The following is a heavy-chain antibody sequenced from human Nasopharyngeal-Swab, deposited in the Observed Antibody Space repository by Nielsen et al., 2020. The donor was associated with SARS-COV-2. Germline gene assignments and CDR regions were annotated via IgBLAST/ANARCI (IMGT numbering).Heavy chain of an antibody. CDR3: AKLSTTVVTPAFDY. V-gene: IGHV3-23*01. D-gene: IGHD4-23*01. CDR2: ISGSGGST. Sequence: GASLKISCAASGFNFSCYAMSWVRQAPGKGLEWVSAISGSGGSTYYADSVKGRFTISRDNSKNTLYLQMNSLRAEDTAVYYCAKLSTTVVTPAFDYWGQGTLVTVSS. CDR1: GFNFSCYA. J-gene: IGHJ4*02.